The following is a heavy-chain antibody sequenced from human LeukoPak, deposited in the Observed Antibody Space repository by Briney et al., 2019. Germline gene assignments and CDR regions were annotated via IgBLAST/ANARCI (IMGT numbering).Heavy chain of an antibody. Sequence: GGSLRLSCAASGFTFSSYGMHWVRQAPGKGLEWVAVISYDGSNKYYADSVKGRFTISRDNSKNTLYLQMNSLRAEDTAVYYCARAGTLRDLDYWGQGTLVTVSS. V-gene: IGHV3-30*03. CDR1: GFTFSSYG. CDR3: ARAGTLRDLDY. CDR2: ISYDGSNK. J-gene: IGHJ4*02. D-gene: IGHD6-13*01.